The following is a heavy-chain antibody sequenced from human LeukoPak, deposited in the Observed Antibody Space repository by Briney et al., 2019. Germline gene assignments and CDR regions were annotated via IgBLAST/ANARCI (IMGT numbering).Heavy chain of an antibody. Sequence: SETLSLTCTVSGGSISSYYWSWIRQPPGKGLEWIGYIYYSGSTNYNPSLKSRVTISVDTSKNQFSLKLSSVTAADTAVYYCARGDYSNVNYYYYGMDVWGQGTTVTVSS. J-gene: IGHJ6*02. CDR1: GGSISSYY. CDR2: IYYSGST. CDR3: ARGDYSNVNYYYYGMDV. V-gene: IGHV4-59*01. D-gene: IGHD4-11*01.